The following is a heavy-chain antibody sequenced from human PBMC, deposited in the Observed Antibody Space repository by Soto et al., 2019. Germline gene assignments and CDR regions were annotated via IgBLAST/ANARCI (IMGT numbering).Heavy chain of an antibody. Sequence: PGGSLRLSCAASGFTFSNYAISWVSQAPGKGLEWVSSISGSGVSTYYADSVKGRFTISRDNSKNTLYLQMNSLRAEDTAVYYCATYSGNYERYGVYYGMDVWGQGATVTVSS. V-gene: IGHV3-23*01. CDR2: ISGSGVST. CDR3: ATYSGNYERYGVYYGMDV. D-gene: IGHD1-26*01. J-gene: IGHJ6*02. CDR1: GFTFSNYA.